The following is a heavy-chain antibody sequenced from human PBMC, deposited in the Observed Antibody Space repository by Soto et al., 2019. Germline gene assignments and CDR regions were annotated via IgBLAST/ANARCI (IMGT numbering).Heavy chain of an antibody. CDR1: GFTFSSYG. CDR3: ARDQLRYCRGGSCHNFDY. J-gene: IGHJ4*02. Sequence: QVQLVESGGGVVQPGRSLRLSCAASGFTFSSYGMHWVRQAPGKGLEWVAVIWYDGSNKYYADSVKGRFTISRDNSKNTLYLHMHSLRAEDTAVYYCARDQLRYCRGGSCHNFDYWGQGTLVTVSS. V-gene: IGHV3-33*01. D-gene: IGHD2-15*01. CDR2: IWYDGSNK.